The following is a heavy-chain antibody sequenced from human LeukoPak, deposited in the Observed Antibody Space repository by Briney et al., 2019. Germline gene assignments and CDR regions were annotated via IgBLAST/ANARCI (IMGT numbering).Heavy chain of an antibody. D-gene: IGHD2-2*01. CDR2: ISSSSSYI. Sequence: GGSLRLSCAASGFTFSSYSMNWVRQAPGKGLEWVSSISSSSSYIYYADSVKGRFTISRDNAKNSLYLQMNSLRAEDTAVYYCARGPYQLLSWNYYYYYYMDVWGKGTTVTISS. CDR3: ARGPYQLLSWNYYYYYYMDV. V-gene: IGHV3-21*01. J-gene: IGHJ6*03. CDR1: GFTFSSYS.